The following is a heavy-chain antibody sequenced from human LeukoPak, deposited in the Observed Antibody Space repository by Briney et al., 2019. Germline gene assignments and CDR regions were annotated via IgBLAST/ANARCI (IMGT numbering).Heavy chain of an antibody. CDR1: GYTFTSYY. V-gene: IGHV1-46*04. D-gene: IGHD2-2*02. J-gene: IGHJ4*02. CDR2: INPSSGST. CDR3: AREKYTGRTRTFDY. Sequence: ASVKVSCKASGYTFTSYYMHWVRQAPGQGLEWMGIINPSSGSTSYAQKLQSRVTMTRDTTTSTVYMELSSLRSEDTAVYYCAREKYTGRTRTFDYWGQGTLVTVSS.